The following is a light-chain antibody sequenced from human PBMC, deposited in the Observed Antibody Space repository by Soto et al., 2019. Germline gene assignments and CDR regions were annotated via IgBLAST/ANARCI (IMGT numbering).Light chain of an antibody. CDR3: QHYNSLWT. Sequence: DIQMTQSPSTLSASVGDRVTITCRASQSIRSWLAWYQQKLGKAPKLLIYKASSLESGVPSRFNGSGSGAEFTLTISNLQPDDFAIYYCQHYNSLWTFGQGTKVDIK. V-gene: IGKV1-5*03. J-gene: IGKJ1*01. CDR1: QSIRSW. CDR2: KAS.